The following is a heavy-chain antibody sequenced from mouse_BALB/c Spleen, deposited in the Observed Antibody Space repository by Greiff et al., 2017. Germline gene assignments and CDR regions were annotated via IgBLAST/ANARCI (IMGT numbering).Heavy chain of an antibody. V-gene: IGHV5-6*01. Sequence: EVMLVESGGDLVKPGGSLKLSCAASGFTFSSYGMSWVRQTPDKRLEWVATISSGGSYTYYPDSVKGRFTISRDNAKNTLYLQMSSLKSEDTAMYYCARQDGNYYFDYWGQGTTLTVSS. D-gene: IGHD2-1*01. CDR3: ARQDGNYYFDY. CDR2: ISSGGSYT. CDR1: GFTFSSYG. J-gene: IGHJ2*01.